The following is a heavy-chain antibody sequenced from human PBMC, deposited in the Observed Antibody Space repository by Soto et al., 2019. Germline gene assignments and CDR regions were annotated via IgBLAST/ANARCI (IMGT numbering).Heavy chain of an antibody. CDR3: AREGTGGGFDI. CDR2: IANTGDP. Sequence: EVQLEESGGGLVQRGGSLRLSCAASGFVFSSYDMHWVRHTTGAGLEWVSVIANTGDPYYSDSVKGRFTISRDNAKNALYLQMNRLRVGDSAMYYCAREGTGGGFDIWGQGTNVTVSS. V-gene: IGHV3-13*05. CDR1: GFVFSSYD. D-gene: IGHD1-1*01. J-gene: IGHJ3*02.